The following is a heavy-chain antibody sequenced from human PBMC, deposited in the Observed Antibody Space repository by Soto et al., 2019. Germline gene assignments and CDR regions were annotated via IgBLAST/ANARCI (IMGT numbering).Heavy chain of an antibody. Sequence: GGSLRLSCAASGFSFSSNAMSWVRQAPGKGLEWVSRISGSGGSTFYADSVKGRFTISRDNSKNTLYLQMNSLRAEDTAVYYCAKVMRAAAGTSDFWGQGTLVTVSS. CDR3: AKVMRAAAGTSDF. CDR1: GFSFSSNA. J-gene: IGHJ4*02. V-gene: IGHV3-23*01. CDR2: ISGSGGST. D-gene: IGHD6-13*01.